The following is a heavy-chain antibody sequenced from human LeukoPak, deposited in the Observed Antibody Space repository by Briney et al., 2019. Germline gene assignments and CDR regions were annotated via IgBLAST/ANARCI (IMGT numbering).Heavy chain of an antibody. CDR1: GGSFSGYY. CDR2: INHSGST. J-gene: IGHJ4*02. CDR3: ARGRIAVATPGNFDY. D-gene: IGHD6-19*01. Sequence: PSETLSLTCAVYGGSFSGYYWSWIRQPPGKGLEWIGEINHSGSTNYNPSLKSRVTISVDTPKNQFPLKLSSVTAADTAVYYCARGRIAVATPGNFDYWGQGTLVTVSS. V-gene: IGHV4-34*01.